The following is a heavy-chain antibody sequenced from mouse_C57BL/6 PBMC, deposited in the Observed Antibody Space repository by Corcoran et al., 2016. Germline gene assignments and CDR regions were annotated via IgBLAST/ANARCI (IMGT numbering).Heavy chain of an antibody. CDR3: AREGLLRYAMDY. CDR1: GSTFPDSY. J-gene: IGHJ4*01. D-gene: IGHD1-1*01. Sequence: EVQLQPWGPVLVKPGASGKISCKASGSTFPDSYMTWVKQSHGKSLVWIGDINPNNGGTSYNQKFKGKATLNVDKSSSTAYMELRSLTSEDSAGYYCAREGLLRYAMDYWGQGTSVTVS. CDR2: INPNNGGT. V-gene: IGHV1-26*01.